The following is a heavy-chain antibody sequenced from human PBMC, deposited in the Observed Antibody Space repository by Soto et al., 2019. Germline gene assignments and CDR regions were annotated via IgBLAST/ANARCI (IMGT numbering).Heavy chain of an antibody. V-gene: IGHV3-23*01. CDR1: GFTFSSNV. D-gene: IGHD2-21*01. Sequence: EVHLLESGGGLVQPGGSLRLSCAASGFTFSSNVMNWVRQAPGEGLEWVSRITDSGGDTYYADSVKGRFTISRDKSKNTLYLQMNSLRAEDTAVYYCAKAGSDSWSRFDYWGQGTLVTVSS. CDR3: AKAGSDSWSRFDY. J-gene: IGHJ4*02. CDR2: ITDSGGDT.